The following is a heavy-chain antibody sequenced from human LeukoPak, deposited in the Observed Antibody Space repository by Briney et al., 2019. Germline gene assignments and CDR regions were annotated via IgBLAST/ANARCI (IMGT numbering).Heavy chain of an antibody. Sequence: GESLKISCKASGYSFTSYWIAWVRPMPGKGPEWMGIIYPDDSDTRYSPSFQGQVTISADKSINTAYLQWNSLKASDTAMYYCARQADYNILTGYHKGHLDYWGQGTLVTVSS. CDR3: ARQADYNILTGYHKGHLDY. J-gene: IGHJ4*02. CDR1: GYSFTSYW. CDR2: IYPDDSDT. V-gene: IGHV5-51*01. D-gene: IGHD3-9*01.